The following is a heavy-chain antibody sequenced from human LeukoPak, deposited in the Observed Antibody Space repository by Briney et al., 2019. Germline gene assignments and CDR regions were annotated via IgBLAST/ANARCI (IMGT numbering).Heavy chain of an antibody. CDR1: GGTFSSYA. CDR3: ARDQKYKAAAGTDY. V-gene: IGHV1-69*04. D-gene: IGHD6-13*01. CDR2: IIPILGIA. Sequence: SVKVSCKASGGTFSSYAISWVRQAPGQGLEWMGRIIPILGIANYAQKFQGRVTITADKSTSTAYMELSSLRSEDTAVYYCARDQKYKAAAGTDYWGQGTLVTVSS. J-gene: IGHJ4*02.